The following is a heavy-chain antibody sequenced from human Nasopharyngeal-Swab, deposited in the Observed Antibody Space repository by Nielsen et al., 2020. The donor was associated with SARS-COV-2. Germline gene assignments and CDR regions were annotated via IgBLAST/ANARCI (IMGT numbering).Heavy chain of an antibody. V-gene: IGHV5-10-1*01. D-gene: IGHD3-3*01. CDR1: GYSFTSYW. CDR3: ARQIRFLEWLPYYYYYMDV. Sequence: GGSLRLSCKGSGYSFTSYWISWVRQMPGKGLEWMGRIDPSDSYTNYSPSFQGHVTISADKSISTAYPQWSSLKASDTAMYYCARQIRFLEWLPYYYYYMDVWGKGTTVTVSS. J-gene: IGHJ6*03. CDR2: IDPSDSYT.